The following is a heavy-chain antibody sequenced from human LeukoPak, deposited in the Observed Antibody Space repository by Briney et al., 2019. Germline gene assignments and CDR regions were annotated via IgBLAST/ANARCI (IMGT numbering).Heavy chain of an antibody. D-gene: IGHD5-18*01. V-gene: IGHV3-23*01. J-gene: IGHJ5*02. CDR2: VSGSSGTT. CDR1: GFTFSNYA. CDR3: AKRTAGYNYGPNWFDP. Sequence: PGGSLRLSCAASGFTFSNYAMSWVRQAPGKGLEWVSDVSGSSGTTYYADSVKGRFTISRDNSKNTLYLQINSLRAEDTAVYYCAKRTAGYNYGPNWFDPWGQGTLVTVSS.